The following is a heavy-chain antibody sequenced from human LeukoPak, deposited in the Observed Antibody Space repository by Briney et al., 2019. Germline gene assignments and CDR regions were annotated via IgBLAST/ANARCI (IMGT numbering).Heavy chain of an antibody. CDR2: ICSGGST. Sequence: GGSLRLSCAASGFTVSSNYMSWVRQAPGKGLEWVSVICSGGSTYYADSVKGRFTISRDNSKNTLYLQMNSLRAEDTAVYYCARDSSYGYIDYWGQGTLVTVSS. CDR3: ARDSSYGYIDY. J-gene: IGHJ4*02. CDR1: GFTVSSNY. D-gene: IGHD5-18*01. V-gene: IGHV3-53*01.